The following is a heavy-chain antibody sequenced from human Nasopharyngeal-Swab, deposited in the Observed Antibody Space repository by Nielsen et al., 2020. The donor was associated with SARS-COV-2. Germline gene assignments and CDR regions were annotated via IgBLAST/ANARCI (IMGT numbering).Heavy chain of an antibody. D-gene: IGHD3-10*01. V-gene: IGHV3-11*06. CDR2: ISSSSSYT. CDR1: GFTFSDYY. CDR3: ATTPPKYYYGSGSYWTAGDY. J-gene: IGHJ4*02. Sequence: GESLKISCAASGFTFSDYYMSWIRQAPGKGLEWVSYISSSSSYTNYADSVKGRFTISRDNAKNSLYLQMNSLRAEDTAVYYRATTPPKYYYGSGSYWTAGDYWGQGTLVTVSS.